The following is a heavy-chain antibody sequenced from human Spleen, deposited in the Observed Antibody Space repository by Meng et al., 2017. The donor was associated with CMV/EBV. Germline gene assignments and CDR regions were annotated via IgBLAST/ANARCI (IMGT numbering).Heavy chain of an antibody. Sequence: SETLSLTCTVSGGSISSSSYYWGWIRQPPGKGLEWIGSIYYSGSTYYNPSLKSRVTISADTSKNQFSLKLTSVTAADTAVYYCARSAAAGTYFDYWGQGTLVTVSS. CDR2: IYYSGST. D-gene: IGHD6-13*01. CDR3: ARSAAAGTYFDY. V-gene: IGHV4-39*01. J-gene: IGHJ4*02. CDR1: GGSISSSSYY.